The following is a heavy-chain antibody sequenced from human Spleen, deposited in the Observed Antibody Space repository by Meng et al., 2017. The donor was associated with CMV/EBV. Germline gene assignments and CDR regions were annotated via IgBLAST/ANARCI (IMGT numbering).Heavy chain of an antibody. V-gene: IGHV3-33*06. CDR2: IWYDGSNK. Sequence: GGSLRLSCPASGFTFSSYGMHWVRQAPGKGLEWVAVIWYDGSNKYYADSVKGRFTISRDNSKNTLYLQMNSLRAEDTAVYYCAKAQVATIPYGMDVWGQGTTVTVSS. CDR1: GFTFSSYG. J-gene: IGHJ6*02. CDR3: AKAQVATIPYGMDV. D-gene: IGHD5-12*01.